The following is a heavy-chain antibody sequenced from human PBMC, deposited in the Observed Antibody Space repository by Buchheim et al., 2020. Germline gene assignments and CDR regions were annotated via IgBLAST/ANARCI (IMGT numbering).Heavy chain of an antibody. V-gene: IGHV3-30-3*01. CDR3: ARGGRDRAMVPEY. J-gene: IGHJ4*02. Sequence: QVQLVESGGGVVQPGRSLRLSCAASGFTFSSYAMHWVRQAPGKGLEWVAVISYDGSNKYYADSVKGRFTISRDNSKNTLYLQMNSLRAEDTAVYYCARGGRDRAMVPEYWGQGTL. CDR2: ISYDGSNK. CDR1: GFTFSSYA. D-gene: IGHD5-18*01.